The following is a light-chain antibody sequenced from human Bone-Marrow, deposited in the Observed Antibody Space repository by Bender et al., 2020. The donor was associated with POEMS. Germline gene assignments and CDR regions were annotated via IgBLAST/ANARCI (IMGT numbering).Light chain of an antibody. CDR2: EDD. Sequence: NFMLTQPHSVSESPGKTVTISCTRSSGSIATNYVQWFQQRPGSSPTTVNYEDDHRPSGVPDRFSGSIDTSSNSASLTISGLKTEDEADYYCQSYDGFNQVFGGGTRLTVL. J-gene: IGLJ3*02. CDR1: SGSIATNY. V-gene: IGLV6-57*01. CDR3: QSYDGFNQV.